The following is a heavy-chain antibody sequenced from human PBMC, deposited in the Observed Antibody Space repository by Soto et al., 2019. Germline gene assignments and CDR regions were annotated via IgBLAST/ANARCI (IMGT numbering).Heavy chain of an antibody. CDR3: ARGFKQWLWSEYFQH. CDR2: TNHSGST. Sequence: SETLSLTCAVYGGSFSGYYWSWIRQPPGKGLEWIGETNHSGSTNYNPSLKSRVTISVDTSKNQFSLKLSSVTAADTAVYYCARGFKQWLWSEYFQHWGQGTLVTVSS. J-gene: IGHJ1*01. D-gene: IGHD6-19*01. CDR1: GGSFSGYY. V-gene: IGHV4-34*01.